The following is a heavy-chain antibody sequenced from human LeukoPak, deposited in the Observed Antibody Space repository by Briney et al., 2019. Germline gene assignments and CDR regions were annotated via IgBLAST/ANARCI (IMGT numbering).Heavy chain of an antibody. D-gene: IGHD2-15*01. J-gene: IGHJ4*02. Sequence: GRSLRLSCTASGFTFGDYAMSWFRQAPGKGLEWVGFTRSKAYGGTTEYAASVKGRFTISRDDSKSIAYLQMNSLKTEDTAVYYCTRGYCSGGSCYFFTPFDYWGQGTLVTVSS. CDR3: TRGYCSGGSCYFFTPFDY. V-gene: IGHV3-49*03. CDR1: GFTFGDYA. CDR2: TRSKAYGGTT.